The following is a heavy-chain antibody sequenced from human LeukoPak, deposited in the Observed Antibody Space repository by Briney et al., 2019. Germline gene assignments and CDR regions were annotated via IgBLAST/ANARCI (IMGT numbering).Heavy chain of an antibody. CDR3: ARADYGDYFAY. Sequence: GASVKVSCKASGYTFTSYGISWVRQAPGQGLEWMGWINPNSGGTNYAQKFQGRVTMTRDTSISTAYMDLSRLRSDDTAVYYCARADYGDYFAYWGQGTLVTVSS. CDR1: GYTFTSYG. V-gene: IGHV1-2*02. J-gene: IGHJ4*02. CDR2: INPNSGGT. D-gene: IGHD4-17*01.